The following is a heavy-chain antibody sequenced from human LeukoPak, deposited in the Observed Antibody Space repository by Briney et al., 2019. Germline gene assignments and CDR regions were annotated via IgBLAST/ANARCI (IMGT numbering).Heavy chain of an antibody. Sequence: SETLSLTCTVSGASISSYYWSWIRQPPGKGLEWIGYIYYSGSTHYNPSLKSRVTISVDTSKNQFSLRLSSMTAADTAVYYGASGPYPAAGTDHQFDYWGQGTLVTVSS. V-gene: IGHV4-59*01. CDR2: IYYSGST. J-gene: IGHJ4*02. D-gene: IGHD6-13*01. CDR3: ASGPYPAAGTDHQFDY. CDR1: GASISSYY.